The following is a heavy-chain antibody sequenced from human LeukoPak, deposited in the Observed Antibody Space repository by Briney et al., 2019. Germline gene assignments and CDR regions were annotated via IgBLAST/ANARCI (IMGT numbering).Heavy chain of an antibody. J-gene: IGHJ4*02. D-gene: IGHD2-8*01. Sequence: SRTLSLTSGVSGGSMTSTNWWSCVRQPPAQGLEWIGEITLSGLTNYTPSLTSRVTIALDKSNNHLSLNLTSVTAADTAVYYCSRENGAFSPFGYWGQGTLVTVPS. CDR1: GGSMTSTNW. CDR2: ITLSGLT. CDR3: SRENGAFSPFGY. V-gene: IGHV4-4*02.